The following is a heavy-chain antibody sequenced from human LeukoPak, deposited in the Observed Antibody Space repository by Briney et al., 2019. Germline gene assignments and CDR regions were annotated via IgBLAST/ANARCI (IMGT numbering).Heavy chain of an antibody. D-gene: IGHD6-6*01. V-gene: IGHV1-24*01. J-gene: IGHJ6*03. Sequence: ASVKVSCKVSGYILTELSMHWVRQAPGKGLEWMGGFDPEDGETIYAQKFQGRVTMTEDTSTDTAYMELSSLRSEDTAVYCCATWVGSSSSGAYYYYMDVWGKGTMVTVSS. CDR3: ATWVGSSSSGAYYYYMDV. CDR1: GYILTELS. CDR2: FDPEDGET.